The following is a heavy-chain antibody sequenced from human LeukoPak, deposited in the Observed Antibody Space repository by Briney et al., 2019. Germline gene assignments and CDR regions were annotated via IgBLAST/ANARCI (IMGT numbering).Heavy chain of an antibody. CDR1: GYSFTYY. Sequence: ASVKVSCKTSGYSFTYYIYWVRQAPGQGLGWVGYISPNSGDTKYAQKFQGRVTLTTDTPITTAYMELSRLTSDDTAVYYCASYDSGYNWNRHWGQGTLITVSS. V-gene: IGHV1-2*02. CDR3: ASYDSGYNWNRH. J-gene: IGHJ4*02. CDR2: ISPNSGDT. D-gene: IGHD1-20*01.